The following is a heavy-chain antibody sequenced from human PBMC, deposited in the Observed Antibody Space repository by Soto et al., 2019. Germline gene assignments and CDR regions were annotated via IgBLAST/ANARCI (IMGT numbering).Heavy chain of an antibody. V-gene: IGHV3-23*01. J-gene: IGHJ4*02. Sequence: PGGSLRLSCAASGFTFSTYALRWVRQAPGKGLEWVSAISANGQGIYYADSVRGRFTISRDNSKNTIFLHMDSLRAEDTAVYYCAKDRNYPRDQFHYWGQGTLVTVPQ. CDR1: GFTFSTYA. CDR2: ISANGQGI. CDR3: AKDRNYPRDQFHY. D-gene: IGHD1-7*01.